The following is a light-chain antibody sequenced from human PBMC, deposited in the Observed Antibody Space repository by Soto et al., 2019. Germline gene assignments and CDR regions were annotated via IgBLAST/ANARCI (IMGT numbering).Light chain of an antibody. CDR1: SGSVSTSQY. CDR3: VLFLRGDIWV. CDR2: STN. Sequence: QTVVIQEPSFSVSPGGTVTLTCGLRSGSVSTSQYPSWYQQTPGQPPRTLIHSTNVRSSGVPDRFSGSILGNKAALTITGAQADDESDYYCVLFLRGDIWVFGGGTKLTVL. V-gene: IGLV8-61*01. J-gene: IGLJ3*02.